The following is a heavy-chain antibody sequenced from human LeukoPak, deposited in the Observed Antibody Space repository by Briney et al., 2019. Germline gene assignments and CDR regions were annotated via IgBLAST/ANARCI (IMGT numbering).Heavy chain of an antibody. CDR1: GFTFSGSG. Sequence: PGGSLRLSCAASGFTFSGSGMHWVRQAPGKGLVWVSRINNDGSGTTYADTVKGRFTISRDNAKNTLYLQMNSLRAEDTAVYYCARGGAGNFDHWGQGTLVAVSS. CDR3: ARGGAGNFDH. CDR2: INNDGSGT. J-gene: IGHJ4*02. D-gene: IGHD2-15*01. V-gene: IGHV3-74*01.